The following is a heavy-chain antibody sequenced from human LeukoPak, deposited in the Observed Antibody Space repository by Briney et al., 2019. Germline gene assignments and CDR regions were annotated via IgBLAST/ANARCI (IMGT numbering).Heavy chain of an antibody. Sequence: GGSLRLSCAASGFTFSSYSMNWVRQAPGQGLEWVSYISSSSSTIYYADSVKGRFTISRDDAKDLLYLQMNSLRAADTAVYYCARGQGAFDIWGQGTMVTVSS. J-gene: IGHJ3*02. CDR3: ARGQGAFDI. CDR2: ISSSSSTI. CDR1: GFTFSSYS. V-gene: IGHV3-48*04.